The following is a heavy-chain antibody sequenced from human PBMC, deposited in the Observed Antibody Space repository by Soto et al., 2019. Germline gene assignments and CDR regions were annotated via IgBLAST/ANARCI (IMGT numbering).Heavy chain of an antibody. Sequence: QITLKESGPPLVQPTQTLTLTCTFSGFSLSTNGVVVGWIRQPPGKALEWLALIYWDDDRRYSPSLKSRLTITKDTSKNQVVLTMTSMDPVHTATYYCAHSVVTVPPVYWGQGTLVTVSS. CDR1: GFSLSTNGVV. J-gene: IGHJ4*02. V-gene: IGHV2-5*02. CDR3: AHSVVTVPPVY. CDR2: IYWDDDR. D-gene: IGHD2-21*02.